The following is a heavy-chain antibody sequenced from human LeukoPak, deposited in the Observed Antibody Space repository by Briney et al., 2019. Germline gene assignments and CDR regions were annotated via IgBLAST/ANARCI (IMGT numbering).Heavy chain of an antibody. Sequence: SETLSLTFTVSGGSLTITSHYWDWVRQPPGKGLEWLGSIYSSGSTYYNPSLKSRVTVSFDTSKNQFSLSLTSVTAADTAVYYCTKRRGYSFGFDYYYMDVWGKGTTVTISS. D-gene: IGHD5-18*01. V-gene: IGHV4-39*01. CDR3: TKRRGYSFGFDYYYMDV. CDR2: IYSSGST. CDR1: GGSLTITSHY. J-gene: IGHJ6*03.